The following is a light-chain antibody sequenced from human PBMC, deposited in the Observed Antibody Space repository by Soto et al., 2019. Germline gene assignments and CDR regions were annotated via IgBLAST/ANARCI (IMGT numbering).Light chain of an antibody. CDR3: QQYNNYPWT. V-gene: IGKV1-5*03. CDR1: QTISSW. J-gene: IGKJ1*01. CDR2: KAS. Sequence: DIQMTQSPSTLSGSVGDRVTITCRASQTISSWLAWYQQKPGKAPKLLIYKASTLKSGVPSRFSGSGSGTEFTLTISSLQPDDFGTYYCQQYNNYPWTFGQGTKVEIK.